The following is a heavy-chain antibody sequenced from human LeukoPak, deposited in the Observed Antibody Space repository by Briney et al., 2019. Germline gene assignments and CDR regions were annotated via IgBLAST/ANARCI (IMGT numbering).Heavy chain of an antibody. CDR1: GFTFSSYA. CDR2: ISGSGGST. J-gene: IGHJ3*02. Sequence: PGGSLRLSCAASGFTFSSYAMSWVRQAPGKGLERVSAISGSGGSTYYADSVKGRFTISRDNSKNTLYLQMNSLRAEDTAVYYCLTIVETTIDAFDIWGQGTMVTVSS. D-gene: IGHD1-26*01. V-gene: IGHV3-23*01. CDR3: LTIVETTIDAFDI.